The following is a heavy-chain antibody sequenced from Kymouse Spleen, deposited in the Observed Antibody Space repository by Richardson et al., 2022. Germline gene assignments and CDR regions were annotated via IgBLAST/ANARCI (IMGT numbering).Heavy chain of an antibody. D-gene: IGHD3-10*01. CDR1: GGSFSGYY. V-gene: IGHV4-34*01. CDR2: INHSGST. Sequence: QVQLQQWGAGLLKPSETLSLTCAVYGGSFSGYYWSWIRQPPGKGLEWIGEINHSGSTNYNPSLKSRVTISVDTSKNQFSLKLSSVTAADTAVYYCARITMVRGVSWFDPWGQGTLVTVSS. CDR3: ARITMVRGVSWFDP. J-gene: IGHJ5*02.